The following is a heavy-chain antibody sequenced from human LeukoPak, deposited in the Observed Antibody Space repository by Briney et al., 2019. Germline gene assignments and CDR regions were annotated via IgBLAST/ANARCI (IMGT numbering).Heavy chain of an antibody. D-gene: IGHD3-22*01. J-gene: IGHJ3*02. Sequence: PSETLSLTCTVSGDSIRSYYWSWIRQPPGKGLEWIAYIYYSGSTNHNPSLKSRVIISVDTSKNQFSLKLRSVTAADTAVYYCARVTTESGYYDSSGYYTLNPNAFDTWGQGTMVTVSS. V-gene: IGHV4-59*01. CDR3: ARVTTESGYYDSSGYYTLNPNAFDT. CDR2: IYYSGST. CDR1: GDSIRSYY.